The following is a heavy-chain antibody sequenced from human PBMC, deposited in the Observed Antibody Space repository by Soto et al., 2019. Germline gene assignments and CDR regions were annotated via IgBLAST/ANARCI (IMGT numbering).Heavy chain of an antibody. CDR3: ARVRALYDWFDP. J-gene: IGHJ5*02. D-gene: IGHD2-2*02. CDR1: GGSISSGGYS. Sequence: SETLSLTCAVSGGSISSGGYSWSWIRQPPGKGLEWIGYIYHSGSTYYNPSLKSRVTISVDTSKNQISLKLSSVTAADTAVYYCARVRALYDWFDPWGQGTLVTVSS. CDR2: IYHSGST. V-gene: IGHV4-30-2*01.